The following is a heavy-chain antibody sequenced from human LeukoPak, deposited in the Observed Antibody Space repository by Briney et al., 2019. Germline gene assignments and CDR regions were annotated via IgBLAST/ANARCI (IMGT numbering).Heavy chain of an antibody. CDR2: IYYSGST. Sequence: SETLSLTCTVSGGSISGYYWSWIRQPPGKGLEWIGYIYYSGSTNYNPSLKSRVTISVDTSKNQFSLKLSSVTAADTAVYYCAREHPGDDASDIWGQGTMVTVSS. D-gene: IGHD1-14*01. J-gene: IGHJ3*02. CDR3: AREHPGDDASDI. CDR1: GGSISGYY. V-gene: IGHV4-59*01.